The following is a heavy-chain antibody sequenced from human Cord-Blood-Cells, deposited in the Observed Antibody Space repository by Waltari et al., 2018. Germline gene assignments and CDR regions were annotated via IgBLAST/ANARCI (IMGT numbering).Heavy chain of an antibody. Sequence: QLQLQESGPGLVKPSETLSLTCTVSGGYISSSSYYLGWIRQPPGKGLEWIGSIYYSGSTYYNPSLKSLVTISVDTSKNQFSLKLSSVTAADTAVYYCATTTRYSSSWSDYWGQGTLVTVSS. CDR3: ATTTRYSSSWSDY. J-gene: IGHJ4*02. CDR1: GGYISSSSYY. CDR2: IYYSGST. V-gene: IGHV4-39*01. D-gene: IGHD6-13*01.